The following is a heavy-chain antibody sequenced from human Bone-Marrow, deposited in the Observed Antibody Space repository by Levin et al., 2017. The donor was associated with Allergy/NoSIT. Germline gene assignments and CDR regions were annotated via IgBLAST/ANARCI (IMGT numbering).Heavy chain of an antibody. CDR1: GGSLTGYF. J-gene: IGHJ4*02. CDR2: IYSSGSA. Sequence: SETLSLTYSVSGGSLTGYFWSWIRQSAGKGLEWVGRIYSSGSANYNPSLNSRATVSLDTSKNQFSLRLTSVTAADTAVYYCAREADLVGPHDWWDNWGQGAQVTVSS. CDR3: AREADLVGPHDWWDN. D-gene: IGHD2-8*02. V-gene: IGHV4-4*07.